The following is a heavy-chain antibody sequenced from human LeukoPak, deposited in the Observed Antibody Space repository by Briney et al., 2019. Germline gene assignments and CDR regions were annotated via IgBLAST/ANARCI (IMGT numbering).Heavy chain of an antibody. V-gene: IGHV1-18*01. D-gene: IGHD5-12*01. Sequence: GASVKVSRKASGYTFTSYGISWVRQAPGQGLEWMGWISAYNGNTNYAQRLQGRVTMTTDTFTSTAYMELRSLRSDDTAVYYCAREGLIVATTAHHDAFDIWGQGTTVTVSS. J-gene: IGHJ3*02. CDR1: GYTFTSYG. CDR2: ISAYNGNT. CDR3: AREGLIVATTAHHDAFDI.